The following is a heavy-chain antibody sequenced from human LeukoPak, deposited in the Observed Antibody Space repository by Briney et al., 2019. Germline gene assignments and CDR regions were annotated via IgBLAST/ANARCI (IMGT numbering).Heavy chain of an antibody. CDR3: ARENYDSSGYYEYNWFDP. CDR2: ISAHSGNT. CDR1: GYTFTRYG. Sequence: ASVKVSCKASGYTFTRYGISWVRQAPGQGLEWMGWISAHSGNTNYAQKFQGRVIMTTDTSTSTAYMELRSLRSDDTAVYYCARENYDSSGYYEYNWFDPWGQGTLVTVSS. J-gene: IGHJ5*02. D-gene: IGHD3-22*01. V-gene: IGHV1-18*01.